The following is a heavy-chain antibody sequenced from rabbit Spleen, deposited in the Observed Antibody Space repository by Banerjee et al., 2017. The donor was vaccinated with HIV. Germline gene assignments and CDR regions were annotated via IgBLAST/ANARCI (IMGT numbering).Heavy chain of an antibody. J-gene: IGHJ4*01. CDR3: ARDLDGVIGWNFGW. D-gene: IGHD1-1*01. CDR1: GFSFSGSSYW. V-gene: IGHV1S45*01. Sequence: QEQLVESGGGLVQPEGSLKLSCTASGFSFSGSSYWICWVRQAPGKGLEWIACIYTGSSGSTYYASWVNGRFTISKTSSTTVTLQMTSLTAADTATYFCARDLDGVIGWNFGWWGPGTLVTVS. CDR2: IYTGSSGST.